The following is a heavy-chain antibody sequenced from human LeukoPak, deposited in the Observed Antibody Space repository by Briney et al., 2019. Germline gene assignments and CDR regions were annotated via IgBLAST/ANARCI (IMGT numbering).Heavy chain of an antibody. CDR3: ARRRIDSMYNWFDR. Sequence: PSQTLSLTCSVSGASISSQYWTWIRQPPRRGLEWIVYIYNSGSTNYNPSFKSRVTMSIDTSMNQFYLRLTSVTAADTAVYYCARRRIDSMYNWFDRWGQGTLVIVSS. V-gene: IGHV4-59*11. CDR2: IYNSGST. D-gene: IGHD2-21*01. J-gene: IGHJ5*02. CDR1: GASISSQY.